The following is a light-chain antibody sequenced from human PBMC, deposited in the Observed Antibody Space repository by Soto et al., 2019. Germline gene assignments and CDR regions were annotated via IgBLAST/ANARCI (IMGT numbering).Light chain of an antibody. V-gene: IGLV2-14*03. Sequence: QSALTQPASVSGSPGQSITISCTGTSSDIGAYNFVSWYQQHPGKAPKLMLYDVNIRPSGVSNRFSGSKSGNTASLTISGLQAEDEADYYCTSWTISTTMISGGGTKVTVL. J-gene: IGLJ2*01. CDR1: SSDIGAYNF. CDR2: DVN. CDR3: TSWTISTTMI.